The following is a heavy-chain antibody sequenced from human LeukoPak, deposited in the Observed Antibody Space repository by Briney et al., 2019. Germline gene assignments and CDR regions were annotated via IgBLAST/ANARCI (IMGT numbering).Heavy chain of an antibody. V-gene: IGHV3-30*03. CDR2: ISFDGSNK. Sequence: GGSLRLSCAASGFAFSSYGMHWVRQAPGKGLEWVAVISFDGSNKYYADSVKGRFTISRDKSKNTLYLQMNSLRAEDTAVYYCASIADYDSSGYPSYWGQGTLVTVSS. J-gene: IGHJ4*02. CDR3: ASIADYDSSGYPSY. CDR1: GFAFSSYG. D-gene: IGHD3-22*01.